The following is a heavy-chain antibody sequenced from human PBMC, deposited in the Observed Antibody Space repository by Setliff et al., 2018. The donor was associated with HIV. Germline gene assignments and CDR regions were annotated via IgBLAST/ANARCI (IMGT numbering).Heavy chain of an antibody. J-gene: IGHJ4*02. CDR1: GFPFSAYI. CDR2: ISGSSTTI. Sequence: HPGGSLRLSCAASGFPFSAYIMNWVCQAPGKGLEWISYISGSSTTIYYADSVKVRFIISRDNAKNSLYLQMNSLRAEDTAVYYCAKVATWTGTTYYFDYWGQGTLVTVSS. D-gene: IGHD1-1*01. CDR3: AKVATWTGTTYYFDY. V-gene: IGHV3-48*01.